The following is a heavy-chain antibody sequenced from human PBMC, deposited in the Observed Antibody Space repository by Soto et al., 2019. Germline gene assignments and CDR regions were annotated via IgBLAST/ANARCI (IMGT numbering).Heavy chain of an antibody. J-gene: IGHJ3*02. V-gene: IGHV1-18*01. CDR2: ISAYNGNT. Sequence: ASVKVSCKASGYTFTSYGISWARQAPGQGLEWMGWISAYNGNTNYAQKLQGRVTMTTDTSTSTAYMELRSLRSDDTAVYYCARDKTYCTNCVCYIPDAFDIWGQGTMVTVSS. D-gene: IGHD2-8*01. CDR1: GYTFTSYG. CDR3: ARDKTYCTNCVCYIPDAFDI.